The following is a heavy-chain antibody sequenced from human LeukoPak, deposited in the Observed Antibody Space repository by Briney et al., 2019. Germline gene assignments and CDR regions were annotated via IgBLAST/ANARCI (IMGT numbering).Heavy chain of an antibody. J-gene: IGHJ6*02. CDR2: ISGSGSST. CDR3: AKDDYFDSSGYVYGMDV. D-gene: IGHD3-22*01. V-gene: IGHV3-23*01. Sequence: PGRSLRLSCAASGFTFSSYGMHWVRQAPGKGLEWVSAISGSGSSTYYADSVKGRFTISRDNSKNTLCLQMNSLRAEDTAVYYCAKDDYFDSSGYVYGMDVWGQGTTVTVSS. CDR1: GFTFSSYG.